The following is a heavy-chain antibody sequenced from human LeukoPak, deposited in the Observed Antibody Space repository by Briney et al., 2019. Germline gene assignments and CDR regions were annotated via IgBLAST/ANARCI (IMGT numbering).Heavy chain of an antibody. Sequence: GGSLRLSCAASGFTFSNYAMHWVRQAPGEGLEWVSSISSSSSYIYYADSVKGRFTISRDNAKNSLYLQMNSLRAEDTAVYYCARTLGSRDYWGQGTLVTVSS. V-gene: IGHV3-21*01. CDR3: ARTLGSRDY. CDR2: ISSSSSYI. D-gene: IGHD2-15*01. J-gene: IGHJ4*02. CDR1: GFTFSNYA.